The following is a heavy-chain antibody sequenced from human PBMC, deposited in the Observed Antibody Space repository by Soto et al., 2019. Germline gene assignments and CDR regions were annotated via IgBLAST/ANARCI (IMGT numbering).Heavy chain of an antibody. CDR3: AREGHSSGHAGCFDI. J-gene: IGHJ3*02. V-gene: IGHV3-30*13. Sequence: QVHLVESGGDVVQPGKSLRLSCASSGFALSNAVIHWVRQTPGNGLEWVALISHDAKNKQYAESVKGRFSISKDDSDNWIVLEVDSMRSEDSAIYYCAREGHSSGHAGCFDIWGQGKLVTVSS. CDR1: GFALSNAV. CDR2: ISHDAKNK. D-gene: IGHD3-22*01.